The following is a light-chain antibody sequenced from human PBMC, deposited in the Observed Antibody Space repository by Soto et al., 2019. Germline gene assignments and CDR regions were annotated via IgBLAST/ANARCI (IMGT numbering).Light chain of an antibody. CDR1: QSVSTD. CDR2: AAS. CDR3: QEYSKWPHFT. J-gene: IGKJ3*01. Sequence: EIVVTQSPGMLSVSPGDRATLSCMASQSVSTDLAWYQHKPGQAPTLLIYAASTRATGIPARFTGSGSGTDFTLTISSLQSEDFAVYYCQEYSKWPHFTFGPGTIVDIK. V-gene: IGKV3-15*01.